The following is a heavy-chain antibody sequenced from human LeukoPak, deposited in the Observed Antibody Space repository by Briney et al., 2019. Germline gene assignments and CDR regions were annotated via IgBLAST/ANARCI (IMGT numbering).Heavy chain of an antibody. V-gene: IGHV4-34*01. CDR1: GGSFSGYY. CDR3: ARGGILQHLYGMDV. CDR2: INHSGST. Sequence: PSETLSLTCAVYGGSFSGYYWSWIRQPPGKGLEWIGEINHSGSTNYNPSLKGRVTISVDTSKNQFSLKLSSVTAADTAVYYCARGGILQHLYGMDVWGQGTTVTVSS. D-gene: IGHD5-18*01. J-gene: IGHJ6*02.